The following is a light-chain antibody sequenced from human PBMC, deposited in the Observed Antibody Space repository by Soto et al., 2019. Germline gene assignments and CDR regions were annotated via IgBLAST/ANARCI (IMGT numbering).Light chain of an antibody. CDR3: QQGDRWPIT. J-gene: IGKJ5*01. V-gene: IGKV3-11*01. CDR2: DAY. CDR1: QSFRGL. Sequence: EVVLTQSPVTLSLSPGERATLSCRASQSFRGLLAWYQQKPGQAPRLLIYDAYNRATGIPPRFSGSGSGTDFTFTISSLEPEDSANKYCQQGDRWPITFGQGKRLE.